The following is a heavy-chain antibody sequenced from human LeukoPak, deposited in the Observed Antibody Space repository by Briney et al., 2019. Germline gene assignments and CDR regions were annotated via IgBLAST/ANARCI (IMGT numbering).Heavy chain of an antibody. V-gene: IGHV3-64D*06. Sequence: QAGGSLRLSCAASGFTFSNYAIHWVRQAPGKGLEYVSAISSTGGSTFYADSVKGRFTISRDNSKNMIYLQMSSLRPEDTAVYYCLKAPNSGWYSPWFDPWGQGILVTVSS. D-gene: IGHD6-19*01. CDR2: ISSTGGST. CDR1: GFTFSNYA. J-gene: IGHJ5*02. CDR3: LKAPNSGWYSPWFDP.